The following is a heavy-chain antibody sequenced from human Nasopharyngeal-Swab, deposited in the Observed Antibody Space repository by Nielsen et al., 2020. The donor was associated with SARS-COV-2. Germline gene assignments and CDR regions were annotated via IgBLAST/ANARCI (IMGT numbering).Heavy chain of an antibody. CDR1: GGSFSGYY. V-gene: IGHV4-34*01. CDR2: INHSGST. CDR3: ARVPGYYYYYYMDV. Sequence: SETLSLTCAVYGGSFSGYYWSWIRQPPGKGLEWIGEINHSGSTNYNPSLKSRVTISVDTSKNQFSLKLSSVTAADTAVYYCARVPGYYYYYYMDVWGKGTTVTVSS. J-gene: IGHJ6*03.